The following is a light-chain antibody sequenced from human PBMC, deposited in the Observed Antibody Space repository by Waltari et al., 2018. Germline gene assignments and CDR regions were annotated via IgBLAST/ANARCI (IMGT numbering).Light chain of an antibody. CDR1: QRLFWGKDKNNY. CDR2: WAS. CDR3: QQYYTTPWT. J-gene: IGKJ1*01. Sequence: DIVMTQSPDSLPVSLGETVTINCIYSQRLFWGKDKNNYLAWYQQTPGQPPKLLIYWASTRDSGVPDRFSGSGSGTDFTLSMSSLQAEDVAFYYCQQYYTTPWTFGQGTKVEIK. V-gene: IGKV4-1*01.